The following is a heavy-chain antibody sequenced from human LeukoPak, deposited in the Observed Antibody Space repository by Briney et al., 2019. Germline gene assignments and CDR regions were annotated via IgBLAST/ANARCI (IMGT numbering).Heavy chain of an antibody. CDR1: GYTFTDYY. D-gene: IGHD3-22*01. CDR2: INPNSGDT. V-gene: IGHV1-2*06. J-gene: IGHJ4*02. CDR3: ARLPYYDSSGYYYFDY. Sequence: ASVKVSCKASGYTFTDYYIHWVRQAPGQGLEWMGRINPNSGDTNYPQKFQGRVTMTRDTSISAAYMELSRLRSDDTAVYYCARLPYYDSSGYYYFDYWGQGTPVTVSS.